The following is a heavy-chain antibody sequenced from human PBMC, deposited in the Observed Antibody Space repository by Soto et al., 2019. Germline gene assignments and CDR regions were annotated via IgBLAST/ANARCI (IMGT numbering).Heavy chain of an antibody. CDR3: ARDRPYSGDWPRYVDF. CDR1: GDSITNAAHY. V-gene: IGHV4-30-4*08. D-gene: IGHD2-21*02. CDR2: RYYTGST. Sequence: QVQLQESGPGLVKPSQTLSLTCTVSGDSITNAAHYWSWVRQPPGKGLEWIGYRYYTGSTFYNPSLMSRVAISVYASKSQFSLPLNSVTAADTAVDCCARDRPYSGDWPRYVDFWGSGTLVTVSS. J-gene: IGHJ4*02.